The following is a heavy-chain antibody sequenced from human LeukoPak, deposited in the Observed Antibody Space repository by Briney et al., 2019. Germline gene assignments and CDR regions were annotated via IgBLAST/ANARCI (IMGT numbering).Heavy chain of an antibody. V-gene: IGHV1-69*13. CDR1: GGTFSSYA. CDR3: TRGRVVVITTRRYYYGMDV. J-gene: IGHJ6*02. CDR2: IIPIFGTA. D-gene: IGHD3-22*01. Sequence: SVKVSCKASGGTFSSYAISWVRQAPGQGLEWMGGIIPIFGTANYAQKFQGRVTITADESTSTAYMELSSLRSEDTAVYYCTRGRVVVITTRRYYYGMDVWGQGTTVTVSS.